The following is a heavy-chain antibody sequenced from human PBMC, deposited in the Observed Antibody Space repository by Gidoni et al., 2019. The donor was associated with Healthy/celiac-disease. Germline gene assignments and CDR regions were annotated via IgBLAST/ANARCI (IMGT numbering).Heavy chain of an antibody. D-gene: IGHD1-20*01. Sequence: EVQLVESGGGLIQPGGSLRLSCAASGFTVSSNYMSWVRQAPGKGLEWVSVIYSGGSTYYADSVKGRLTISRDNSKNTLYLQMNSLRAEDTAVYYCARHNWNDVYYYYGMDVWGQGTTVTVSS. V-gene: IGHV3-53*01. CDR1: GFTVSSNY. CDR3: ARHNWNDVYYYYGMDV. J-gene: IGHJ6*02. CDR2: IYSGGST.